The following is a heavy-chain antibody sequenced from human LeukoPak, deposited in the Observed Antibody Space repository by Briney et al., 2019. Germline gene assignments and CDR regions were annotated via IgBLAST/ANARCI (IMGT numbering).Heavy chain of an antibody. CDR3: ARGTVQMGMGERYFDN. CDR1: GGSISTYY. CDR2: IYYSGST. Sequence: SETLSLTCTVSGGSISTYYWSWLRQPPGKGLEWIGYIYYSGSTNYNTSLKSRITISVDTSRNQFSLSLSSVTAADTAVYYCARGTVQMGMGERYFDNWGQGTLVTVSP. J-gene: IGHJ4*02. V-gene: IGHV4-59*01. D-gene: IGHD1-1*01.